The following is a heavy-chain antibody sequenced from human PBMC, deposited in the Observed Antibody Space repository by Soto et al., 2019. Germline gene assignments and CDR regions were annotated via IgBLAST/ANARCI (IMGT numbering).Heavy chain of an antibody. J-gene: IGHJ4*02. CDR3: ARTVLYCSGGSCPMPFDY. V-gene: IGHV3-48*02. CDR1: GFTFSSYS. D-gene: IGHD2-15*01. Sequence: GGSLRLSCAASGFTFSSYSMNWVRQAPGKGLEWVSYISSSSSTIYYADSVKGRFTISRDNAKNSLYLQMNSLRDEDTAVYYCARTVLYCSGGSCPMPFDYWGQGTLVTVSS. CDR2: ISSSSSTI.